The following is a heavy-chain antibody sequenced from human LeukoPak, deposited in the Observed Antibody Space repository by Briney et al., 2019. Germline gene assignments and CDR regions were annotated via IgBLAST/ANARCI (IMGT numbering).Heavy chain of an antibody. CDR3: ATARDTANFDY. D-gene: IGHD5-18*01. Sequence: SVKVSCKASGGTSSSYAISWVRQAPGQGLEWMGRIIPIFGTANYAQKFQGRVTITADKSTSTAYMELSSLRAEDTAVYYCATARDTANFDYWGQGPLVTVSS. J-gene: IGHJ4*02. CDR1: GGTSSSYA. V-gene: IGHV1-69*06. CDR2: IIPIFGTA.